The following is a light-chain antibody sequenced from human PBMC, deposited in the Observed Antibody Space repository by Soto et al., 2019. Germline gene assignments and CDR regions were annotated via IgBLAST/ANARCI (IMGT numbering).Light chain of an antibody. Sequence: IVLTHSPATLSLSPGERATLSCRASQSVSTYLAWYQHKPGQAPRLLIYDASTRATGIPARSSGSGSGTEFTLTISSLQSEDFAVYYCQQYNNWPRTFGQGTKVDIK. J-gene: IGKJ1*01. V-gene: IGKV3-15*01. CDR1: QSVSTY. CDR3: QQYNNWPRT. CDR2: DAS.